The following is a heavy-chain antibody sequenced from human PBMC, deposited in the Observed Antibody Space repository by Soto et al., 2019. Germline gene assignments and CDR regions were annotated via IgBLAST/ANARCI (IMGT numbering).Heavy chain of an antibody. J-gene: IGHJ6*02. Sequence: GGSLRLSCAASGFTVSSNYMSWVRQAPGKGLEWVSVIYSGGSTYYADSVKGRFTISRDNSKNTLYLQMNSLRAEDTAVYYCATGTTVTPYYYYGMDVWGQGTTVTVSS. D-gene: IGHD4-17*01. CDR1: GFTVSSNY. CDR2: IYSGGST. CDR3: ATGTTVTPYYYYGMDV. V-gene: IGHV3-66*01.